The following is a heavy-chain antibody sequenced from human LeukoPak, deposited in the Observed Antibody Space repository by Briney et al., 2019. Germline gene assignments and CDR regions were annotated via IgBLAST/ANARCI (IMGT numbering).Heavy chain of an antibody. Sequence: SETLSLTCTVSGGSISSSSYYWGWIRQPPGKGLEWIGSIYYSGSTYYNPSLKSRVTISVDTSKNQFSLKLSSVTAADTAVYYCASLVVPAPPNYYYYMDVWGKGTTVTVSS. CDR2: IYYSGST. CDR3: ASLVVPAPPNYYYYMDV. V-gene: IGHV4-39*01. D-gene: IGHD2-2*01. CDR1: GGSISSSSYY. J-gene: IGHJ6*03.